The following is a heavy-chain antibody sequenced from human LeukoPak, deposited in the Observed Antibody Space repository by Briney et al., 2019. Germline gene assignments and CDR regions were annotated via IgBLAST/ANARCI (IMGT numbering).Heavy chain of an antibody. CDR3: ARSHLRFLEWFLFDP. V-gene: IGHV4-31*03. D-gene: IGHD3-3*01. CDR2: IYYSGST. CDR1: GGSISSGGYY. Sequence: PSETLSLTCTVSGGSISSGGYYWSWIRQHPGKGLEWIWYIYYSGSTYYNPSLKSRVTISVDTSKNQFSLKLSSVTAADTAVYYCARSHLRFLEWFLFDPWGQGTLVTVSS. J-gene: IGHJ5*02.